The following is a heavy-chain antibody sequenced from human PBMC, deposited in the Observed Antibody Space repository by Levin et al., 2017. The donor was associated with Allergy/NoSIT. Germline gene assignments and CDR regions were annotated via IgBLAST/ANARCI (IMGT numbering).Heavy chain of an antibody. CDR3: ARGRSFFYGLSSSSSRWFDP. D-gene: IGHD6-13*01. V-gene: IGHV1-8*01. Sequence: GGSLRLSCKASGYTFTSYDINWVRQATGQGLEWMGWMNPNSGNTGYAQKFQGRVTMTRNTSISTAYMELSSLRSEDTAVYYCARGRSFFYGLSSSSSRWFDPWGQGTLVTVSS. CDR2: MNPNSGNT. CDR1: GYTFTSYD. J-gene: IGHJ5*02.